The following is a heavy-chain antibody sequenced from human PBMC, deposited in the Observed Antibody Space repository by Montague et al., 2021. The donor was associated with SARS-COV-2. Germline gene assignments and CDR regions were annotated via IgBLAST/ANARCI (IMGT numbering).Heavy chain of an antibody. Sequence: SETLSLTCTVSGGSISGYYGSWIRQSPGKGLEWIGYIYYSGSTTYNPSLKNRVSISVDSAKRQFSLKLSAVTAADSAVYYCARHLPYSGSYNWFDPWGQGTRVTVSS. J-gene: IGHJ5*02. CDR1: GGSISGYY. D-gene: IGHD1-26*01. CDR2: IYYSGST. V-gene: IGHV4-59*08. CDR3: ARHLPYSGSYNWFDP.